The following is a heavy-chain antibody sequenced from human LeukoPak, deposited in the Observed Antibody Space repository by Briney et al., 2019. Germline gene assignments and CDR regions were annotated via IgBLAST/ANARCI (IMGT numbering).Heavy chain of an antibody. CDR2: INPNSGGT. CDR1: GYTFTGYY. J-gene: IGHJ3*02. Sequence: ASVKVSCKASGYTFTGYYMHWVRQAPGQGLEWMGWINPNSGGTNYAQKFQGRVTMTRDTSISTAYMELSRLKASDTAMYYCAGRRLESYDAFDIWGQGTMVTVSS. CDR3: AGRRLESYDAFDI. D-gene: IGHD3-3*01. V-gene: IGHV1-2*02.